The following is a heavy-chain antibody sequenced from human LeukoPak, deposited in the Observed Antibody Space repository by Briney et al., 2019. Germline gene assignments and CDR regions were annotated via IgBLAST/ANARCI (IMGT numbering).Heavy chain of an antibody. J-gene: IGHJ4*02. CDR3: ARDDLPYYGSGRSFDY. CDR2: IIPIFGTA. V-gene: IGHV1-69*05. Sequence: SVKVSCKASGGTFSSYAISWVRQAPGQGLEWMGGIIPIFGTANYAQKFQGRVTLTTDESTSTAYMELRSLRSEDTAVYYCARDDLPYYGSGRSFDYWGQGTLVTVSS. D-gene: IGHD3-10*01. CDR1: GGTFSSYA.